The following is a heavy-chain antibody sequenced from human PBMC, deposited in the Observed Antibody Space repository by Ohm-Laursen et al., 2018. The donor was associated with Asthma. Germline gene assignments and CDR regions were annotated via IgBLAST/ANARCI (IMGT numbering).Heavy chain of an antibody. Sequence: SLRLSCAASGFTFSSYGMHWVRQAPGKGLEWVAVISYDGSNKYYADSVKGRFTISRDNSKNTLYLQMNSLRAEDTAVYYCAKITGYCIGGSCYPDAFDIWGQGTMVTVSS. V-gene: IGHV3-30*18. CDR1: GFTFSSYG. CDR3: AKITGYCIGGSCYPDAFDI. D-gene: IGHD2-15*01. CDR2: ISYDGSNK. J-gene: IGHJ3*02.